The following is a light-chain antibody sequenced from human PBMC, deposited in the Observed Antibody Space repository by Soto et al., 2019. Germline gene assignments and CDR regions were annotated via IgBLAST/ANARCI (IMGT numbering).Light chain of an antibody. CDR2: EVS. CDR3: SSYGGSSNV. V-gene: IGLV2-8*01. CDR1: SSDVGGYNY. J-gene: IGLJ1*01. Sequence: QSALTQPPSASGSPGQSVTISCTGTSSDVGGYNYVSWYQQHPGKAPKLIISEVSKRPSGVPDRFSGSKSGNTASLTVSGLQAEDEADYYCSSYGGSSNVFGTGTKLTVL.